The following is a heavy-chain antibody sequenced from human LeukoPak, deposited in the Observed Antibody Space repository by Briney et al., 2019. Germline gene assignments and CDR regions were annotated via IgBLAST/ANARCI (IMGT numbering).Heavy chain of an antibody. Sequence: SETLSLTCTVSGYSISSGYYWGWIRQPPGKGLEWIGYIYYSGSTYYNPSLKSRVTISVDTSKNQFSLKLSSVTAADTAVYYCARTEYYGSGSYYYGMDVWGQGTTVTVSS. CDR2: IYYSGST. D-gene: IGHD3-10*01. CDR1: GYSISSGYY. V-gene: IGHV4-38-2*02. CDR3: ARTEYYGSGSYYYGMDV. J-gene: IGHJ6*02.